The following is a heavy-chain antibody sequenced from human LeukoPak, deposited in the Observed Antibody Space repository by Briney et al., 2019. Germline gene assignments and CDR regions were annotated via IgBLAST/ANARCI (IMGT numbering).Heavy chain of an antibody. CDR3: ARGRRKRWLRWYYYYYMDV. D-gene: IGHD5-24*01. J-gene: IGHJ6*03. CDR1: GYTFPSYD. CDR2: MNPNSGNT. Sequence: ASVKVSCKASGYTFPSYDINWVRQATAQGLEWMGWMNPNSGNTGYAQKFQGRVTMTRNTSISTAYMELSSLRSEDTAVYYCARGRRKRWLRWYYYYYMDVWGKGTTVTVSS. V-gene: IGHV1-8*01.